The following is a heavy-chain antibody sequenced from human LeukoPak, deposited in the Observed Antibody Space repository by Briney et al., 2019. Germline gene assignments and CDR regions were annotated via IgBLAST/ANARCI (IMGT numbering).Heavy chain of an antibody. Sequence: PSETLSLACTVSGGSINSGTLSWSWIRQPAGKGLEWIGHIYSSGSTNYNPSLKSRVTMSLDMPKNQFSLNLRSVTAADTAVYYCARDHTFDRTFDYWGQGTLVTVSS. CDR3: ARDHTFDRTFDY. D-gene: IGHD3-22*01. J-gene: IGHJ4*02. CDR1: GGSINSGTLS. V-gene: IGHV4-61*09. CDR2: IYSSGST.